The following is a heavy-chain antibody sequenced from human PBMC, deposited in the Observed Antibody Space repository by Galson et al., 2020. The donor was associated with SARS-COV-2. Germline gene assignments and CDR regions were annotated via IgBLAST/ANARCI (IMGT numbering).Heavy chain of an antibody. CDR2: ISSRSSTI. D-gene: IGHD2-2*02. CDR1: GFTFSSYT. J-gene: IGHJ6*03. Sequence: GGSLRLSCAASGFTFSSYTMNWVRQAPGKGLEWVSYISSRSSTIYYADSVKGRFTISRDNAKNSLYLQMNSLRAEDTAVYYCARGVSHIVVEPAAIQGYYYYMDVWGKGTTVTVSS. CDR3: ARGVSHIVVEPAAIQGYYYYMDV. V-gene: IGHV3-48*04.